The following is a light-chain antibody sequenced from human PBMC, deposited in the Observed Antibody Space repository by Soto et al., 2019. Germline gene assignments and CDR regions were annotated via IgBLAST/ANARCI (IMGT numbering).Light chain of an antibody. CDR3: QQYIRSPYT. CDR1: HNFSSAY. J-gene: IGKJ2*01. V-gene: IGKV3-20*01. Sequence: DIVLTQSPGSLSLSPGERAALSCRASHNFSSAYLAWYQQIPGQAPRLLMHGTSNGALGIPDRFSGSGSGTEFTLTINRLEPEDFAVYYCQQYIRSPYTFGQGTRLEI. CDR2: GTS.